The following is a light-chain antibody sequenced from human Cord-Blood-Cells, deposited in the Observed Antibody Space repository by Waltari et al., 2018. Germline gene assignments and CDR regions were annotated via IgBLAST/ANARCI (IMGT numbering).Light chain of an antibody. J-gene: IGLJ1*01. CDR2: DVS. V-gene: IGLV2-14*01. CDR3: SSYTSSSTYV. Sequence: QSALTQPASVSGSPGQSITISCTGTSSDVGGYNYVSWYQQHPGQAPKLMIYDVSNRPSGVSNRFSGSKSGNTASPTISGLQAEDEADYYCSSYTSSSTYVFGTGTKVTVL. CDR1: SSDVGGYNY.